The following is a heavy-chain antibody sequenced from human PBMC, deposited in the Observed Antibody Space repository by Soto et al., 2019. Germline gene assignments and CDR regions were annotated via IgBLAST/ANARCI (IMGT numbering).Heavy chain of an antibody. CDR1: GGTFSSYT. CDR2: IIPILGLA. D-gene: IGHD2-15*01. Sequence: QVQLVQSGAEVKKPGSSVKVSCKASGGTFSSYTISWVRQAPGQGLEWMGRIIPILGLANYAQKFQGRVTITADKSTSTAYMELSSLRSEDTAVYYCAGEPYCSGGSCYYYYGMDVWGQGTTVTVSS. V-gene: IGHV1-69*08. CDR3: AGEPYCSGGSCYYYYGMDV. J-gene: IGHJ6*02.